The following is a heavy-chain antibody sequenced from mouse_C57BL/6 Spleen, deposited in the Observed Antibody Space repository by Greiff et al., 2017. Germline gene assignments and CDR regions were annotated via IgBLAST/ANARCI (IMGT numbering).Heavy chain of an antibody. J-gene: IGHJ4*01. CDR1: GYSFTDYN. V-gene: IGHV1-39*01. Sequence: VHVKQSGPELVKPGASVKISCKASGYSFTDYNMNWVKQSNGKSLEWIGVINPNYGTTSYNQKFKGKATLTVDQSSSTAYMQLNSLTSEDSAVYYCAKAVYYYGSSYLDYYAMDYWGQGTSVTVSS. D-gene: IGHD1-1*01. CDR3: AKAVYYYGSSYLDYYAMDY. CDR2: INPNYGTT.